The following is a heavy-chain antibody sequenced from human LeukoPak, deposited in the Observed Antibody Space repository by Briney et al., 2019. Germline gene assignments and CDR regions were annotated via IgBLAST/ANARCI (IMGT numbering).Heavy chain of an antibody. CDR3: ARRIWGADSQSHTFDI. Sequence: KPGGSLRLSCAASGFTFSDYYMGWIRQAPWKGLEWISYISRTIYYADSVKGRFTISRDNAKNSLYLQMNSLRAEDTAVYYCARRIWGADSQSHTFDIWGQGTMVTVSS. CDR1: GFTFSDYY. CDR2: ISRTI. J-gene: IGHJ3*02. V-gene: IGHV3-11*01. D-gene: IGHD3-16*01.